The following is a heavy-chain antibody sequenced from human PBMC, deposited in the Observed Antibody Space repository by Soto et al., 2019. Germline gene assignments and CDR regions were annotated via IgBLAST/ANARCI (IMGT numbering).Heavy chain of an antibody. Sequence: QAQLVQSGAEVKKPGSSVKVSCNVSGGTLSSYGFNWVRQAPGQGLEWMGGIIPMFGITNHTQKFQDRITISADASTNTAYMELRSLGADDTAIYYCASDRGYGLDNWGQGTLLTVSS. CDR1: GGTLSSYG. V-gene: IGHV1-69*12. D-gene: IGHD2-15*01. CDR2: IIPMFGIT. J-gene: IGHJ4*02. CDR3: ASDRGYGLDN.